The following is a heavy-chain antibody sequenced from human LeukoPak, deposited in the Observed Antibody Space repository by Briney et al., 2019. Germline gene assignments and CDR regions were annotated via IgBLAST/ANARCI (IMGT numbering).Heavy chain of an antibody. D-gene: IGHD3-10*01. CDR3: AKGGLLWFGEFEGFDP. CDR2: IRYDGSNK. CDR1: GFTFSSYG. V-gene: IGHV3-30*02. Sequence: QPGGSLRLSCAASGFTFSSYGMRWVRQAPGKGLERVAFIRYDGSNKYYADSVKGRFTISRDNSKNTLYLQMNSLRAEDTAVYYCAKGGLLWFGEFEGFDPWGQRTLVTVSS. J-gene: IGHJ5*02.